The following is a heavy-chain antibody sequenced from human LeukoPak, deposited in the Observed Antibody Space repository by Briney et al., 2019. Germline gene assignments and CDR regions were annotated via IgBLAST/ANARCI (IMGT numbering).Heavy chain of an antibody. CDR2: INPNSGGT. Sequence: ASVKVSCKPSGYTFTGYYLHWVRQALGQGLEWMGRINPNSGGTNYAQKFQGRVTMTRDTSTSTIYMELSRLRSDDTAVYYCAREGSGSYNGFDYWGQGALVTVSS. V-gene: IGHV1-2*06. CDR1: GYTFTGYY. CDR3: AREGSGSYNGFDY. D-gene: IGHD1-26*01. J-gene: IGHJ4*02.